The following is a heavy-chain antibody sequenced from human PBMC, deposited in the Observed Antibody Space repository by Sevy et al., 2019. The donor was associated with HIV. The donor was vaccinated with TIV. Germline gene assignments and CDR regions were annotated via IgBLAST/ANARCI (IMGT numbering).Heavy chain of an antibody. CDR3: AREGCTKPHDY. CDR1: GFTFSKYS. J-gene: IGHJ4*02. D-gene: IGHD2-8*01. CDR2: LSFGCGEI. Sequence: GGSLRLSCAASGFTFSKYSMSWVRQPPGKGLEWVSTLSFGCGEINYADSVKGRFTISRDNSKSSVYLKMNNLRPGDTAVYYCAREGCTKPHDYWGQGTLVTVSS. V-gene: IGHV3-23*01.